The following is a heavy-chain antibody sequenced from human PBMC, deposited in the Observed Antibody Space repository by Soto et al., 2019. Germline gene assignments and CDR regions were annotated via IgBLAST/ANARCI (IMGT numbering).Heavy chain of an antibody. J-gene: IGHJ3*02. CDR1: GGSITTGGYY. D-gene: IGHD3-3*01. CDR3: ARDNRVKGKGDAFDI. Sequence: QVQLQESGPGLVRPSQTLSLTCTVSGGSITTGGYYWSWIRQLPGKGLGWIVYIFYSGNTSYNPSLKSRLSISADTSRKQVSLRLTCVTAADTAIYYCARDNRVKGKGDAFDIWGHGTMVTVSS. CDR2: IFYSGNT. V-gene: IGHV4-31*03.